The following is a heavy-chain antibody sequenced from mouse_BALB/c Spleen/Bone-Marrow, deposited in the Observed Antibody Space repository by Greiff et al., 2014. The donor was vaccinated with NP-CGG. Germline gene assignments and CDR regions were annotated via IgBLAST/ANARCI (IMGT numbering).Heavy chain of an antibody. CDR3: ARSEYGNSYAMDY. J-gene: IGHJ4*01. V-gene: IGHV1-67*01. CDR1: GYTFTDYA. CDR2: ISTYSGNT. Sequence: VMLVESGPELVRPGVSVRISCKGSGYTFTDYAMHWVKQSHAESLEWIGVISTYSGNTNYNQKFKGKATMTVEKSSSTAYMELARLTSEDSAIYYCARSEYGNSYAMDYWGQGTSVTVSS. D-gene: IGHD2-10*02.